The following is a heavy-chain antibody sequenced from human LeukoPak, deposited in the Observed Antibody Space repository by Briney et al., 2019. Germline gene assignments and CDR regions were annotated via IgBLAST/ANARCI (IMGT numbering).Heavy chain of an antibody. D-gene: IGHD5-12*01. CDR1: GDTLTGYY. CDR3: ASARGYSGYDSLDY. V-gene: IGHV1-2*02. CDR2: IIPKSGGT. Sequence: ASVKVSCKASGDTLTGYYMHWVRHALGQGLEWMGWIIPKSGGTNSAQKFQGRVTMTRDTSISTAYMELSRLRPDDTAVYYCASARGYSGYDSLDYWGQGTLVTVSS. J-gene: IGHJ4*02.